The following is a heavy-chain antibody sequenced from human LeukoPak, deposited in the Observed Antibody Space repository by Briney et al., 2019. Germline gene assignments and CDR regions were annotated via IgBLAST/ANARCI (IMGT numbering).Heavy chain of an antibody. CDR2: IYHSGST. J-gene: IGHJ4*02. CDR3: ARGVLAAAGHFDY. CDR1: GGSISSGGYY. Sequence: SETLSLTCTVSGGSISSGGYYWSWIRQPPGKGLEWIGYIYHSGSTYDNPSLKSRVTISVDRSKNQFSLKLSSVTAADTAVYYCARGVLAAAGHFDYWGQGTLVTVSS. V-gene: IGHV4-30-2*01. D-gene: IGHD6-13*01.